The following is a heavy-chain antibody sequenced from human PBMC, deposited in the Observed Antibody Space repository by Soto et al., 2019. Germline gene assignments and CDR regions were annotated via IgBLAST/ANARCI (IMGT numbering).Heavy chain of an antibody. J-gene: IGHJ2*01. CDR2: ISGSGGST. V-gene: IGHV3-23*01. D-gene: IGHD3-22*01. Sequence: EVQLLESGGGLVQPGGSLRLSCAASGFTFSSYAMSWVRQAPGKGLEWVSAISGSGGSTYYADSVKGRFTISRDNSKNTLYLQMNSLRAEDTAVYYCAKDTHYYDSSGSQVRYWYFDLWGRGTLVTVSS. CDR3: AKDTHYYDSSGSQVRYWYFDL. CDR1: GFTFSSYA.